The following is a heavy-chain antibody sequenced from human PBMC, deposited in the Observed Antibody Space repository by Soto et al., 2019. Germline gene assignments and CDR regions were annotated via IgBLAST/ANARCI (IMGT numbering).Heavy chain of an antibody. V-gene: IGHV4-39*01. CDR3: ARYYDTSNRLYFHR. CDR2: HYYVGAT. D-gene: IGHD3-22*01. Sequence: SETLSLTCAVSGGSISSTTYYWAWIRPPHGQGLVWFATHYYVGATYYNRSLKSRPTISIDTSKNRSSLRVSSVTAAHTAMYYCARYYDTSNRLYFHRWGQGTRVTVSS. CDR1: GGSISSTTYY. J-gene: IGHJ1*01.